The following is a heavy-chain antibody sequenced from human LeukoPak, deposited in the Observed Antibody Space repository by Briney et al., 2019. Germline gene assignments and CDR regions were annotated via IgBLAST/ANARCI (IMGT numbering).Heavy chain of an antibody. J-gene: IGHJ4*02. D-gene: IGHD6-19*01. V-gene: IGHV4-39*01. Sequence: SETLSLTCTVSGGSISSSSYYWGWIRQPPGKGLEWIGSIYYSGSTYYNPSLKSRVTISVDTSKNQFSLKLSSVTAADTAVYYCARQGSVAGTGIDYWGQGTLVTVSS. CDR2: IYYSGST. CDR3: ARQGSVAGTGIDY. CDR1: GGSISSSSYY.